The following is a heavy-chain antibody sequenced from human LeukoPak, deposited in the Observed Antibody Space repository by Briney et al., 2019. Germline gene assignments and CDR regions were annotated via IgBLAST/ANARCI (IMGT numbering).Heavy chain of an antibody. CDR2: IYFRGST. D-gene: IGHD6-19*01. CDR3: ARLGYSSGNWFDP. J-gene: IGHJ5*02. CDR1: GGSIGSSSYY. Sequence: SETLSLTCTVSGGSIGSSSYYWGWIRQPPGKGLEWIGSIYFRGSTYYNPSLKSRVTISVDTSKNQFSLKLSSVTAADTAVYYCARLGYSSGNWFDPWGQGTLVTVSS. V-gene: IGHV4-39*01.